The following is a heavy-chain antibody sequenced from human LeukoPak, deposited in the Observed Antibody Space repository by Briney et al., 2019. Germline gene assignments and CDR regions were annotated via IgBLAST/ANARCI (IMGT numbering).Heavy chain of an antibody. CDR2: INHSGST. Sequence: SETLSLTCAVYGGSFSGYYWSWIRQPPGKGLEWIGEINHSGSTNYNPSLKSRVTISVDTSKNQFSLKLSSVTAADTAVYYCARGPRGWSYYFDYWGQGTLVTVSS. CDR1: GGSFSGYY. CDR3: ARGPRGWSYYFDY. V-gene: IGHV4-34*01. J-gene: IGHJ4*02. D-gene: IGHD3-10*01.